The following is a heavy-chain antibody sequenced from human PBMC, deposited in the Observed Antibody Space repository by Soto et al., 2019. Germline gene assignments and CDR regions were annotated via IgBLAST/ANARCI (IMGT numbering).Heavy chain of an antibody. V-gene: IGHV4-4*07. Sequence: SETLSLTCTVAGGSISGFYWSWVRQPAGKGLEWIGRIYSSGATKYNPSLRNRVTMSVDTSTDQYSLNLASMTAADTAVYFCARGPFCGNDCYFDVWGQGTQVTVSS. CDR2: IYSSGAT. D-gene: IGHD2-21*02. CDR1: GGSISGFY. J-gene: IGHJ4*02. CDR3: ARGPFCGNDCYFDV.